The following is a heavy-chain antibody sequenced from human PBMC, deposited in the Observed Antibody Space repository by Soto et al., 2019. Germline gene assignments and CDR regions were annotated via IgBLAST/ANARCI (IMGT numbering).Heavy chain of an antibody. V-gene: IGHV4-4*07. Sequence: SETLSLTCTVAGGSISGFYWSWVRQPAGKGLEWIGRIYSSGATKYNPSLRNRVTMSVDTSTDQYSLNLASMTAADTAVYFCARGPFCGNDCYFDVWGQGTQVTVSS. CDR2: IYSSGAT. D-gene: IGHD2-21*02. CDR1: GGSISGFY. J-gene: IGHJ4*02. CDR3: ARGPFCGNDCYFDV.